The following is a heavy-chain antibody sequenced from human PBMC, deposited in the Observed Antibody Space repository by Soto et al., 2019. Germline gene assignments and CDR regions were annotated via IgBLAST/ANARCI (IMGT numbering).Heavy chain of an antibody. CDR3: ARDTDILTGSEAGGCFDI. J-gene: IGHJ3*02. CDR1: GGSISSGGYY. D-gene: IGHD3-9*01. CDR2: IHYSGST. V-gene: IGHV4-31*03. Sequence: SETLSLTCTVSGGSISSGGYYWSWIRQHPGKGLEWIGYIHYSGSTYYNSSLKSRVTLSVDTSKNQFSLRLSSVTAADTAVYFCARDTDILTGSEAGGCFDIWAQGTMVTVSS.